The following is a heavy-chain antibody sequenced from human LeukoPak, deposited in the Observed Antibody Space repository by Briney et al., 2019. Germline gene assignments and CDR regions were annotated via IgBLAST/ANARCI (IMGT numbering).Heavy chain of an antibody. V-gene: IGHV5-51*01. Sequence: GESLKISCKGSGYRFTSYWIGWVRQMPGKGLEWMGFIYPGDSDTRYSPSFQGQVTISADKSISTAYLQWSSLKASDTAMYYCARQFRDSSGYYSYYFDYWGQGTLVTVSS. CDR1: GYRFTSYW. D-gene: IGHD3-22*01. CDR3: ARQFRDSSGYYSYYFDY. CDR2: IYPGDSDT. J-gene: IGHJ4*02.